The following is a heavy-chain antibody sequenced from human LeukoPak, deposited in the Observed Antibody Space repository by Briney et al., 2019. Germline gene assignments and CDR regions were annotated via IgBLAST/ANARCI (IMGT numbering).Heavy chain of an antibody. CDR2: INHSGST. CDR1: GGSFSGYY. D-gene: IGHD5-12*01. Sequence: SETLSLTCAVFGGSFSGYYWTWIRQPPGKGLEWIGEINHSGSTSYKSSLKSRVTISVDTSNDQFSLKLSSVTAADTAVYYFARGQYSGNDKVIFDNWGQGTLVTVSS. V-gene: IGHV4-34*01. J-gene: IGHJ4*02. CDR3: ARGQYSGNDKVIFDN.